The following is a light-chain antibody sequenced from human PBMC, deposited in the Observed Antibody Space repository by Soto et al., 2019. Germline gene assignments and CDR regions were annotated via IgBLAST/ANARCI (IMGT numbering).Light chain of an antibody. CDR3: QQYGGSPIT. Sequence: DIQMTQSPYSLSAAVGDRVTIACRASQNINTYLNWYQQKPGKAPKLLIFDAASLQSGVPSRFSGGGSRTDFTLTITSLQPEDFALYYCQQYGGSPITFGLGTRLEIK. V-gene: IGKV1-39*01. CDR1: QNINTY. J-gene: IGKJ5*01. CDR2: DAA.